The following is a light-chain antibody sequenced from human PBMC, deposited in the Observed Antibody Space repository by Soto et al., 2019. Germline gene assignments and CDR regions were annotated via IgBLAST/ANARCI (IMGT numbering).Light chain of an antibody. J-gene: IGKJ5*01. CDR1: QSVSSY. V-gene: IGKV3-11*01. CDR3: HQRSDWTPIT. Sequence: TQYPSTLSASVGDRVTITCRASQSVSSYLAWYQQKPGQAPRLLIYDASNRATGIPARFSGSGSGTDFTLTISSLKPEDFEAYDCHQRSDWTPITFGQGTRLEIK. CDR2: DAS.